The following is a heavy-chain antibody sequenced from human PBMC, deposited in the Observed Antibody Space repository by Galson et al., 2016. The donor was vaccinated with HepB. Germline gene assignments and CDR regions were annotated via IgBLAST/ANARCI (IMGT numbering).Heavy chain of an antibody. Sequence: CAISGDSVSTDSAAWNWIRQSPSRGLEWLGRTYYRSKWYKDYAVSVRSRITIDPDTPKNEFSLHLNSLTSEDTAVYFCARDPGVYSYGLDTFDIWGQGTMVTVSS. D-gene: IGHD5-18*01. CDR1: GDSVSTDSAA. V-gene: IGHV6-1*01. CDR2: TYYRSKWYK. J-gene: IGHJ3*02. CDR3: ARDPGVYSYGLDTFDI.